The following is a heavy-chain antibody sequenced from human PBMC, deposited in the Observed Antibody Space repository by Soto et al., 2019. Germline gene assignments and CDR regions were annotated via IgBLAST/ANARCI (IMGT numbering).Heavy chain of an antibody. V-gene: IGHV3-74*01. D-gene: IGHD3-10*02. CDR2: ISTDGSST. CDR3: ARGGRMFYYYYGMDV. Sequence: QLVESGGGLVKPGGSLRISCAASGFTFSNYWMHWVRQTPGKGLVWVSRISTDGSSTWYADSVKGRFTISRDSAKNTLYLQMSSLRAEDTAVYYCARGGRMFYYYYGMDVWGQGTTVAVSS. CDR1: GFTFSNYW. J-gene: IGHJ6*02.